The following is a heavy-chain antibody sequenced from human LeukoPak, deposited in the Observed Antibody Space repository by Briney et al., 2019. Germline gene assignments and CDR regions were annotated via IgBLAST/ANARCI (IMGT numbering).Heavy chain of an antibody. Sequence: ASVKVSCKASGYTFTGYYMHWVRQAPGQGLDWMGWINPNSGGTNYAQKFQGRVTMTRDTSISTAYMELSRLRSDDTAVYYCARERSYGLLNAFDIWGQGTMVTVSS. CDR2: INPNSGGT. D-gene: IGHD1-26*01. J-gene: IGHJ3*02. CDR3: ARERSYGLLNAFDI. CDR1: GYTFTGYY. V-gene: IGHV1-2*02.